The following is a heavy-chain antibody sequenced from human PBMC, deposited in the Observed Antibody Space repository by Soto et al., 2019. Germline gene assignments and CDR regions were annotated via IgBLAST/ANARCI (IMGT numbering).Heavy chain of an antibody. D-gene: IGHD1-1*01. V-gene: IGHV3-30*18. CDR3: AKDRHDRNRIGYFDY. Sequence: QVRLQESGGGVVQPGRSLRLSCTASGFTFSSYGMHWVRQAPGKGLEWVAVISYDGRNKFYADSVKGRFTISRDNSKNTMDLQMNSLRGEDSALYYCAKDRHDRNRIGYFDYWGQGTLVTVSA. CDR1: GFTFSSYG. CDR2: ISYDGRNK. J-gene: IGHJ4*02.